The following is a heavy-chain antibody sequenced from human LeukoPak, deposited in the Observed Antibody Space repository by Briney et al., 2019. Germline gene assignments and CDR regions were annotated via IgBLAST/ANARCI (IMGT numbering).Heavy chain of an antibody. J-gene: IGHJ5*02. D-gene: IGHD5-12*01. V-gene: IGHV4-34*01. CDR3: ARHKSAPLDIVATNNWFDP. Sequence: SETLSLTCAVYGGSFSGYYWSWIRQPPGKGLEWIGEINHSGSTNYNPSLKSRVTISVDTSKNQFSLKLSSVTAADTAVYYCARHKSAPLDIVATNNWFDPWGQGTLVTVSS. CDR1: GGSFSGYY. CDR2: INHSGST.